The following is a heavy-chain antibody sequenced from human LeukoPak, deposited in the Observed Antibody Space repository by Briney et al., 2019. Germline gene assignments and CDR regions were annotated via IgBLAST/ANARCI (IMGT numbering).Heavy chain of an antibody. CDR3: ATPAQIVVVPAAAGDAFDI. D-gene: IGHD2-2*01. V-gene: IGHV1-18*01. J-gene: IGHJ3*02. CDR2: ISAYNGNT. CDR1: GYTFTSYG. Sequence: ASVKVSCKASGYTFTSYGISWVRQAPGQGLEWMGWISAYNGNTNYAQKLQGRVTMTTDESTSTAYRELSSLRSEDTAVYYCATPAQIVVVPAAAGDAFDIWGQGTMVTVSS.